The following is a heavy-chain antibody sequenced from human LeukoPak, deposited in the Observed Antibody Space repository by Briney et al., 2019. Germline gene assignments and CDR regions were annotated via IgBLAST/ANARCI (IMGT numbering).Heavy chain of an antibody. CDR1: GFAFADYG. CDR2: LNGNGGSRT. D-gene: IGHD6-19*01. Sequence: GGSLRLSCAASGFAFADYGMSWVRQAPGKGLEWVSGLNGNGGSRTGYADSVKGRFTISRDNAKNSLYLQMNSLRAEDTALYYCARDGSGWYSDYWGQGTLVTVSS. J-gene: IGHJ4*02. CDR3: ARDGSGWYSDY. V-gene: IGHV3-20*04.